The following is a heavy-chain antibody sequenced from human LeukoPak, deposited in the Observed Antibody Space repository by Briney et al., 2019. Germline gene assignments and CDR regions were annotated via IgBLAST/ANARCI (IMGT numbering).Heavy chain of an antibody. D-gene: IGHD4-23*01. CDR1: GFTFSDYY. J-gene: IGHJ4*02. Sequence: GGSLRLSCAASGFTFSDYYMSWIRQAPGKGLEWVSYISSSGSTIYYADSVKGRFTISRDNAKNSLYLQMNSLRAEDTAVYYCARDLTPLYEPMVVTPGFDYWGQGTLVTVSS. CDR2: ISSSGSTI. CDR3: ARDLTPLYEPMVVTPGFDY. V-gene: IGHV3-11*04.